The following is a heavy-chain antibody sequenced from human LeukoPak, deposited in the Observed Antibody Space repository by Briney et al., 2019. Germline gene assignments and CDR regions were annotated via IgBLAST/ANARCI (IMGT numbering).Heavy chain of an antibody. V-gene: IGHV4-59*01. Sequence: PSETLSLTCTVSGGSISSYYWSWIRQPSGKGLEWIGYIYYSGSTNYNPSLKSRVTISVDTSKNQFSLKLSSVTAADTAVYYCARVQYSSSWTGTYYYYYGMDVWGQGTTVTVSS. CDR3: ARVQYSSSWTGTYYYYYGMDV. J-gene: IGHJ6*02. D-gene: IGHD6-13*01. CDR2: IYYSGST. CDR1: GGSISSYY.